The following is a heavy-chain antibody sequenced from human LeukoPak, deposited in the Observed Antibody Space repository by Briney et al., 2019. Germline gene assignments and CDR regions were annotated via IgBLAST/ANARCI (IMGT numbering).Heavy chain of an antibody. V-gene: IGHV1-8*03. CDR2: MNPNSGNT. D-gene: IGHD3-3*01. Sequence: ASVKVSCKASGYTFTSYDINWVRQATGQGLEWMGWMNPNSGNTGYAQKFQGRVTITRNTSISTAYMELSSLRSEDTAVYYCARVRVLRFLEWFPLFDYWGQGTLVTVSS. CDR3: ARVRVLRFLEWFPLFDY. CDR1: GYTFTSYD. J-gene: IGHJ4*02.